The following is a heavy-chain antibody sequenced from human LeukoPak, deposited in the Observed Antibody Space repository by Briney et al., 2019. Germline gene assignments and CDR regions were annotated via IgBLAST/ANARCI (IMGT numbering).Heavy chain of an antibody. J-gene: IGHJ6*03. D-gene: IGHD3-16*01. V-gene: IGHV3-21*01. CDR2: ISSSSYI. Sequence: GGSLRLSCAASGFTFSSYSMSWVRQAPGKGLEWVSSISSSSYIYYADSVKGRFTISRDNAKNSLYLQMNSLRAEDTAVYYCARDGGPRDYYYMDVWGKGTTVTVSS. CDR1: GFTFSSYS. CDR3: ARDGGPRDYYYMDV.